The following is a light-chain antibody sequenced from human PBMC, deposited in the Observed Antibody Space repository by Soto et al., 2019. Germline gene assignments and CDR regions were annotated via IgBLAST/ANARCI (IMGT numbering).Light chain of an antibody. CDR1: QSVTSSY. CDR2: GAS. J-gene: IGKJ4*01. Sequence: LTQSPGTLSLSPGERATLSCRASQSVTSSYLAWYQQKPGQAPRLLIYGASSRATGIADRFSGSGSGTDFTLIINRLEPEDFAVYYCQQYGSSPLTFGGGTKVEIK. CDR3: QQYGSSPLT. V-gene: IGKV3-20*01.